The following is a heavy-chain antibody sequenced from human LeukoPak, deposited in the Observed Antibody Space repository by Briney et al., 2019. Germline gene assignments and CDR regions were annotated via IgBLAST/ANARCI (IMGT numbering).Heavy chain of an antibody. D-gene: IGHD5-18*01. CDR1: GGSFSGYY. CDR2: INHSGST. Sequence: SETLSLTCAVYGGSFSGYYWSWIRQPPGKGLEWIGEINHSGSTNYNPSLKSRVTISVDTSKNQFSLKLSSVTAADTAVYYCARVRIQLWLPRGYYYYYYLDVWGKGTTVTVSS. CDR3: ARVRIQLWLPRGYYYYYYLDV. J-gene: IGHJ6*03. V-gene: IGHV4-34*01.